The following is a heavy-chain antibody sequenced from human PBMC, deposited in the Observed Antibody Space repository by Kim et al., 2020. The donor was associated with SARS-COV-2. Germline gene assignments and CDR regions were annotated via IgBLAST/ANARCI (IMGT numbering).Heavy chain of an antibody. CDR1: GFTFSSYS. Sequence: GGSLRLSCAASGFTFSSYSMNWVRQAPGKGLEWVSSISSSSSYIYYADSVKGRFTISRDNAKNSLYLQMNSLRAEDTAVYYCARDQGYYYDSSGYVHFDYWGQGTLVTVSS. CDR2: ISSSSSYI. V-gene: IGHV3-21*01. J-gene: IGHJ4*02. CDR3: ARDQGYYYDSSGYVHFDY. D-gene: IGHD3-22*01.